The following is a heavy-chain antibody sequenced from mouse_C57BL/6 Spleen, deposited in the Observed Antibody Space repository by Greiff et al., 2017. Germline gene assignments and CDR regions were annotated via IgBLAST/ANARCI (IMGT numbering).Heavy chain of an antibody. D-gene: IGHD2-4*01. V-gene: IGHV1-55*01. CDR2: IYPGSGST. CDR1: GYTFTSYW. CDR3: ARGGLRVQEDFDV. J-gene: IGHJ1*03. Sequence: QVQLQQPGAELVKPGASVKMSCKASGYTFTSYWMTWVKQRPGQGLEWIGDIYPGSGSTNYNQKFKGKATLTVDNSSSTAYMQLSSLTSEDSAVYYCARGGLRVQEDFDVWGKGTTVTVSS.